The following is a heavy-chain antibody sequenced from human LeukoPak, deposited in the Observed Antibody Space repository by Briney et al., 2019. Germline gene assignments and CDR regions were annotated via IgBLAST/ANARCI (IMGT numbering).Heavy chain of an antibody. CDR1: GGSISSYY. CDR2: TRMKAHGAST. J-gene: IGHJ4*02. CDR3: ARVDYDVLTGYQNYFQY. D-gene: IGHD3-9*01. Sequence: LSLTCTVSGGSISSYYWSWIRQPPGKGLEWVAQTRMKAHGASTEYAASVKGRFTISRDDSKNFLYLQMNSLRAEDTAVYYCARVDYDVLTGYQNYFQYWGQGTLVTVSS. V-gene: IGHV3-72*01.